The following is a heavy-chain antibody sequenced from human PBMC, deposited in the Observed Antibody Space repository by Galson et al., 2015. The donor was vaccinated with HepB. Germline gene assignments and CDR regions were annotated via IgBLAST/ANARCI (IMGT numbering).Heavy chain of an antibody. J-gene: IGHJ4*02. Sequence: SLRLSCAASGFTFSSYAMHWVRQVPGKGLEWVAVISYDGSNKYYADSVKGRFTISRDNSKNTLYLQMNSLRAEDTAVYYCARVIWDFWSGYYSNGIDYWGQGTLVTVSS. D-gene: IGHD3-3*01. CDR3: ARVIWDFWSGYYSNGIDY. CDR2: ISYDGSNK. V-gene: IGHV3-30-3*01. CDR1: GFTFSSYA.